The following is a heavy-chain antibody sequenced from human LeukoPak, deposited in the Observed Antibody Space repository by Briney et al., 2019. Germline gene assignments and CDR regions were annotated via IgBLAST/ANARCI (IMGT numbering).Heavy chain of an antibody. J-gene: IGHJ2*01. CDR1: GGSISSYY. V-gene: IGHV4-34*01. CDR3: ARGYGDVDYYDSSGYYYPTYWYFDL. CDR2: INHSRST. Sequence: TTSETLSLTCTVSGGSISSYYWSWIRQPPGKGLEWIGEINHSRSTNYNPSLKSRVTISVDTSKNQFSLKLSSVTAADTAVYYCARGYGDVDYYDSSGYYYPTYWYFDLWGRGTLVTVSS. D-gene: IGHD3-22*01.